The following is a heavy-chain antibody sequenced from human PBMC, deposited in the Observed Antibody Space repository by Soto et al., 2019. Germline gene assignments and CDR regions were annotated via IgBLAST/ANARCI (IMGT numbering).Heavy chain of an antibody. J-gene: IGHJ4*02. CDR3: ARSLTGYYPHYYFDY. D-gene: IGHD3-9*01. Sequence: QVQLVQSGAEVKKPGSSVKVSCKASGGTFSSYTISWVRQAPGQGLEWMGRIIPILGIANYAQKSQGRVTITADKSTSTAYMELSSLRSEDTAVYYCARSLTGYYPHYYFDYWGQGTLVTVSS. V-gene: IGHV1-69*02. CDR1: GGTFSSYT. CDR2: IIPILGIA.